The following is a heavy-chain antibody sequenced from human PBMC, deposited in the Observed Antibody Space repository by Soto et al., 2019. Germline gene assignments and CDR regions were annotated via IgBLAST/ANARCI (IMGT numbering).Heavy chain of an antibody. D-gene: IGHD2-15*01. J-gene: IGHJ6*02. CDR2: ISTRSDT. CDR3: AREENRWPLAFGLDV. V-gene: IGHV3-21*01. Sequence: GGSLRLSCAASGFPFTTYSMNWVRQAPGKGLEWVSSISTRSDTYYADSVKGRFTISRDNANDSVSLQMNSLRAEDTAVYYCAREENRWPLAFGLDVWGQGTTVTVYS. CDR1: GFPFTTYS.